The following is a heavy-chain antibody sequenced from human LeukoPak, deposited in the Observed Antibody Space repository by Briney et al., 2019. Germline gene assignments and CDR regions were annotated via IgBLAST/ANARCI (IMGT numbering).Heavy chain of an antibody. V-gene: IGHV1-2*02. Sequence: ASVKVSCKASGYTFTGYYMHWVRQAPGQGLEWMGWINPNSGGTNYAQKFQGRVTMTRDTSISTAYMELSRLRSDDMAVYYCAKVRFLEWLAQYYFDYWGQGTLVTVSS. CDR3: AKVRFLEWLAQYYFDY. D-gene: IGHD3-3*01. J-gene: IGHJ4*02. CDR2: INPNSGGT. CDR1: GYTFTGYY.